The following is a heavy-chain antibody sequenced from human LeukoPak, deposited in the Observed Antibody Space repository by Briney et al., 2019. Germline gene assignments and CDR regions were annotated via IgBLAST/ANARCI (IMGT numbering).Heavy chain of an antibody. Sequence: GGTLRLSCAASGFTFNSYWMSWVRQAPGKGLEWVANIKKDGSEKNYVDSVKGRFTISRDNAKNSLYLQMDSLRAEDTAVYYCARFISLGAWGQGTLVTVSS. CDR3: ARFISLGA. J-gene: IGHJ5*02. CDR2: IKKDGSEK. D-gene: IGHD3-16*01. CDR1: GFTFNSYW. V-gene: IGHV3-7*01.